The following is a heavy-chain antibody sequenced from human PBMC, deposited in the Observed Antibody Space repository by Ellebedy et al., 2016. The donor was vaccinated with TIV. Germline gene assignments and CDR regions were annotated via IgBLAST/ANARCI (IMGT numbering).Heavy chain of an antibody. Sequence: ASVKVSXXVSGYTLTELSMHWVRQAPGKGLEWMGGFDPEDGETIYAQKFQGRVTMTEDTSTDTAYMELSSLRSEDTAVYYCATGSSPEWGTYYYYMDVWGKGTTVTVSS. CDR3: ATGSSPEWGTYYYYMDV. J-gene: IGHJ6*03. CDR1: GYTLTELS. V-gene: IGHV1-24*01. CDR2: FDPEDGET. D-gene: IGHD2-2*01.